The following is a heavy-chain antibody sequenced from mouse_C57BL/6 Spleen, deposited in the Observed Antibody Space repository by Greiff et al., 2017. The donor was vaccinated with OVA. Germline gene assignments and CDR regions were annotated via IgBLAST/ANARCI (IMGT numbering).Heavy chain of an antibody. CDR3: ARGGYDLYYYAMDY. D-gene: IGHD2-2*01. CDR2: IHPNSGST. CDR1: GYTFTSYW. Sequence: VQLQQSGAELVKPGASVKLSCKASGYTFTSYWMHWVKQRPGQGLEWIGMIHPNSGSTNYNEKFKSKATLTVDKSSSTAYMQLSSLTSEDSAVYYCARGGYDLYYYAMDYWGQGTSVTVSS. V-gene: IGHV1-64*01. J-gene: IGHJ4*01.